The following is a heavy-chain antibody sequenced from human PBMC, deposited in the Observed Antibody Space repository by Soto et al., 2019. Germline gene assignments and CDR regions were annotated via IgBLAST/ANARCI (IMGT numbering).Heavy chain of an antibody. CDR1: GGSFSGYY. V-gene: IGHV4-34*01. CDR2: INPSGST. J-gene: IGHJ4*02. D-gene: IGHD2-8*02. Sequence: QVQLQQWGAGLLKPSETLSLTCAVYGGSFSGYYWTWIRQPPGTGLEWIGEINPSGSTNYNPSLKRRVTISVDTSKNQFSLKLTSVTAADTAVYYCARDKITGLFDYWGQGTLVTVSS. CDR3: ARDKITGLFDY.